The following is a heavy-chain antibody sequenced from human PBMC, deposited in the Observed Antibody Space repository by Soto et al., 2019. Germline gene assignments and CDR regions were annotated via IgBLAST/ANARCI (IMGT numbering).Heavy chain of an antibody. V-gene: IGHV4-4*02. J-gene: IGHJ4*02. Sequence: QVQLQESGPGLVKPSGTLSLTCAVSGGSISSSNWWSWVRHPPGKGLEWIGEIYHSGSTNYNPSLKSRVTISVDKSKNQFSLQLISVTAADTAVYYCATNRADSSGYYYEYWGQGTLVTVSS. D-gene: IGHD3-22*01. CDR1: GGSISSSNW. CDR2: IYHSGST. CDR3: ATNRADSSGYYYEY.